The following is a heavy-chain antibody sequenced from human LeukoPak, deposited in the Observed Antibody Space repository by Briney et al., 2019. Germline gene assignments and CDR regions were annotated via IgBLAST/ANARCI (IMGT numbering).Heavy chain of an antibody. J-gene: IGHJ4*02. V-gene: IGHV4-59*01. Sequence: SETLSLTCTVSGGSISNYYWSWVRQPPGKGLEWIGYIYYSGSTNYNPSLKSRVTISVDTSKTQCSLKLSSVTAADTAVYYCVRHEAGYSSGWYVYWGQGTLVTVSS. CDR2: IYYSGST. D-gene: IGHD6-19*01. CDR3: VRHEAGYSSGWYVY. CDR1: GGSISNYY.